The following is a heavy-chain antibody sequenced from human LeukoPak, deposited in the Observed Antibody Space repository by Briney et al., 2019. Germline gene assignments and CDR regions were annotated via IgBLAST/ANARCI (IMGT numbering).Heavy chain of an antibody. D-gene: IGHD3-3*01. V-gene: IGHV3-21*01. CDR1: GFTFSSYN. J-gene: IGHJ3*02. CDR3: AKVLRFYDAFDI. Sequence: GGSLRLSCAASGFTFSSYNMNWVRQAPGKGLEWVSSIISGNNHIYYADSVKGRFTISRDNSKNTLYLQMNSLRAEDTAVYYCAKVLRFYDAFDIWGQGTMVTVSS. CDR2: IISGNNHI.